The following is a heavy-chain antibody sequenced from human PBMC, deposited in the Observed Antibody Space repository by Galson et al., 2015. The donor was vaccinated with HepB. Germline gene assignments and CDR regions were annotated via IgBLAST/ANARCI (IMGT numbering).Heavy chain of an antibody. CDR3: AKSIYSYGYASPFDY. CDR2: ISWDGGST. Sequence: SLRLSCAASGFTFDDYTMHWVRQAPGKGLEWVSLISWDGGSTYYADSVKGRFTISRDNSKNSLYLQMNSLRTEDTALYYCAKSIYSYGYASPFDYWGQGTLVTVSS. V-gene: IGHV3-43*01. D-gene: IGHD5-18*01. J-gene: IGHJ4*02. CDR1: GFTFDDYT.